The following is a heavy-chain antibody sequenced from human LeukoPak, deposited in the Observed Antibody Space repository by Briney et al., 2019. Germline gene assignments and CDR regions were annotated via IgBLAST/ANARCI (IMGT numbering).Heavy chain of an antibody. D-gene: IGHD3-10*01. CDR3: ARVRITMVRGVGGYFDY. CDR1: GGSFSGYY. J-gene: IGHJ4*02. Sequence: SETLSLTCAVYGGSFSGYYWSWIRQPPGKEVEWIGEINHSGSTNYNPSLKSRVTISVDTSKNQFSLKLSSVTAADTAVYYCARVRITMVRGVGGYFDYWGQGTLVTVSS. V-gene: IGHV4-34*01. CDR2: INHSGST.